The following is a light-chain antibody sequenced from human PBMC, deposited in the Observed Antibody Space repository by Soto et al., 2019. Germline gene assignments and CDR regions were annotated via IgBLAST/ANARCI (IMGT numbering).Light chain of an antibody. CDR3: SSYVGSRTFYV. CDR1: SRDVGGYNY. CDR2: EVS. V-gene: IGLV2-14*01. J-gene: IGLJ1*01. Sequence: QSALTQPASVSGSPGQSITISCTGTSRDVGGYNYVSWHQQHPGKAPKVIITEVSNRPSGVSNRFSGSKSGNTASLTISGLQAEDEADYYCSSYVGSRTFYVFGTGTKVTVL.